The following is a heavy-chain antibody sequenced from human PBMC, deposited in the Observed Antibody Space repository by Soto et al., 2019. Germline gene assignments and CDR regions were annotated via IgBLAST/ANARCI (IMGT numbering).Heavy chain of an antibody. CDR3: AKNIAVAGYYFDY. Sequence: GGSLRLSCAASGFTFSSYAMSWVRQAPGKGLEWVSAISGSDGSTYYADSVKGRFTISRDNSKNTLYLQMNSLRAEDTAVYYCAKNIAVAGYYFDYWGQGTLVTVSS. CDR2: ISGSDGST. CDR1: GFTFSSYA. J-gene: IGHJ4*02. D-gene: IGHD6-19*01. V-gene: IGHV3-23*01.